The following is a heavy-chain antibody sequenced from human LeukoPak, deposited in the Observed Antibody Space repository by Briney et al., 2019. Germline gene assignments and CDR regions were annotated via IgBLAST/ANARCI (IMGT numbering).Heavy chain of an antibody. V-gene: IGHV3-23*01. CDR3: AKQSAGSAAWYSLHYDF. D-gene: IGHD6-13*01. Sequence: GGSLRLSCAASGFTLSSYAMTWVRQAPGRGLEWVSSVDGGGGGTYYADSVKGRFTISRDNSKDTLYLQMNGLRAEDTAVYFCAKQSAGSAAWYSLHYDFWGQGTLVTVFS. J-gene: IGHJ4*02. CDR1: GFTLSSYA. CDR2: VDGGGGGT.